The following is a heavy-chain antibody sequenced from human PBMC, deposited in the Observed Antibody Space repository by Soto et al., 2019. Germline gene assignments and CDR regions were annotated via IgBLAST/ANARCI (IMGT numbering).Heavy chain of an antibody. V-gene: IGHV1-46*01. CDR3: ARNVTSGFDD. Sequence: VKVSCNASGYTFITYYIHWVRQAPGQGLEWMGFINPSGGSTSYAQKFQARVTMTRDTSTSTVYMELSSLRSEDTAVYYCARNVTSGFDDWGQGTLVTVSS. J-gene: IGHJ4*02. CDR2: INPSGGST. CDR1: GYTFITYY. D-gene: IGHD3-10*02.